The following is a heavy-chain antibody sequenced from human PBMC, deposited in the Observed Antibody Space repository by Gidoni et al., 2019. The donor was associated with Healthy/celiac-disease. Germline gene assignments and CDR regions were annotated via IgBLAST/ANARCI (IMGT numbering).Heavy chain of an antibody. Sequence: QLQLQESGPGLVKPSETLSLTCTVPGGSISSSSYYWGWVRQPPGKGLEWIGSIYYSGSTYYNPSLKSRVTISVDTSKNQFSLKLSSVTAADTAVYYCARAYRYYYDGHWFDPWGQGTLVTVSS. CDR2: IYYSGST. J-gene: IGHJ5*02. D-gene: IGHD3-22*01. CDR1: GGSISSSSYY. CDR3: ARAYRYYYDGHWFDP. V-gene: IGHV4-39*01.